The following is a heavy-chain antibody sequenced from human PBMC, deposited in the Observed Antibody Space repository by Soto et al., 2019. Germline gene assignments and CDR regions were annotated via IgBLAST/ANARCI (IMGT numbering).Heavy chain of an antibody. V-gene: IGHV4-34*01. Sequence: QVQLQQWGAGLLKPSETLSLTCAVYGGSFSGYYWSWIRQPPGKGLEWIGEINHSGSTNYNPSLKIRVTISVNSSKIQFSLKLSSVTAADTAVYCCARRRRSVYGGGGGWFDPWGPGTLVTVSS. J-gene: IGHJ5*02. CDR1: GGSFSGYY. CDR2: INHSGST. D-gene: IGHD3-3*01. CDR3: ARRRRSVYGGGGGWFDP.